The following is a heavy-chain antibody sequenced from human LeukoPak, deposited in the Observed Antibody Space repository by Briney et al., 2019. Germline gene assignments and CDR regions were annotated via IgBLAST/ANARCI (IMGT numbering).Heavy chain of an antibody. Sequence: ASVKVSCKASGGTFSSYAISWVRQAPGQGLEWMGGIIPIFGTANYAQKFQGRVTITADKSTSTAYMELSSLRSEDTAVYYCARDFSWFGEGFDYWGQGTLVTVSS. V-gene: IGHV1-69*06. CDR3: ARDFSWFGEGFDY. D-gene: IGHD3-10*01. CDR2: IIPIFGTA. J-gene: IGHJ4*02. CDR1: GGTFSSYA.